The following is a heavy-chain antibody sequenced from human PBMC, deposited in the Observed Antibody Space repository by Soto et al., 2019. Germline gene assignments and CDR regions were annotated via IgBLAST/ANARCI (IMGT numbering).Heavy chain of an antibody. CDR1: NFDNYW. Sequence: NFDNYWTGLVLQMPGKGLEWMVFIYPGDSDTRYSPSFQGQVTISADKSINTAYLQWRTLKASDAAIYYRARRTGPPSLFYYGMDVCGQRTTVTVPS. J-gene: IGHJ6*02. D-gene: IGHD3-10*01. V-gene: IGHV5-51*02. CDR3: ARRTGPPSLFYYGMDV. CDR2: IYPGDSDT.